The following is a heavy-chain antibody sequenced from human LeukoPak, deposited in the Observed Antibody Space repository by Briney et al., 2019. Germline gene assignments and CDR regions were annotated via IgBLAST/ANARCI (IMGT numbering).Heavy chain of an antibody. Sequence: KSSETLSLTCAVYGGSFSGYYWCWIRQPPGKGLEWIGEINHSGSTNYNPSLKSRVTISVDTSKNQFSLKLSSVTAADTAVYYCARGVTGYYYGPQNWFDPWGQGTLVTVSS. D-gene: IGHD3-10*01. J-gene: IGHJ5*02. V-gene: IGHV4-34*01. CDR2: INHSGST. CDR1: GGSFSGYY. CDR3: ARGVTGYYYGPQNWFDP.